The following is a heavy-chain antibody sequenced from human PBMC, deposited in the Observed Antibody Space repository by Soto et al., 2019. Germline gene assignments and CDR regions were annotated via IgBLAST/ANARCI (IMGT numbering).Heavy chain of an antibody. V-gene: IGHV3-30*03. CDR1: GFTFSSYG. CDR3: ARVPPKQQLQSDY. J-gene: IGHJ4*02. Sequence: GGSLRLSCAASGFTFSSYGMHWVRQAPGKGLEWVAVISYDGSNKYYADSVKGRFTISRDNSKNTLYLQMNSLRAEDTAVYYCARVPPKQQLQSDYWGQGTLVTVSS. CDR2: ISYDGSNK. D-gene: IGHD6-13*01.